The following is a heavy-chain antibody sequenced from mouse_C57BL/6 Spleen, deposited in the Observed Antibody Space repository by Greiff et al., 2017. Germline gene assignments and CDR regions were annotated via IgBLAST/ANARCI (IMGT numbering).Heavy chain of an antibody. D-gene: IGHD2-3*01. CDR1: GFTFSSYA. CDR2: ISDGGSYT. CDR3: ARFYDGYPFDY. Sequence: VMLVESGGGLVKPGGSLKLSCAASGFTFSSYAMSWVRQTPEKRLEWVATISDGGSYTYYPDNVKGRFTISRDNAKNNLYLQMSHLKSEDTAMYYCARFYDGYPFDYWGQGTTLTVSS. V-gene: IGHV5-4*03. J-gene: IGHJ2*01.